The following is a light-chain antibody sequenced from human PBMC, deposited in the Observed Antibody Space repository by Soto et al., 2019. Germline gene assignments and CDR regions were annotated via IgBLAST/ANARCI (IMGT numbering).Light chain of an antibody. V-gene: IGKV3-15*01. CDR3: QQYYSTPLT. Sequence: EIVMTQSPVTLSVSPGESATLWWRASQSVSSNLAWYQQKPGQAPSLLIYGAFTRATGIPARFSGSGSGTDFTLTISSLQAEDVAVYYCQQYYSTPLTFGGGTKVDI. CDR2: GAF. J-gene: IGKJ4*01. CDR1: QSVSSN.